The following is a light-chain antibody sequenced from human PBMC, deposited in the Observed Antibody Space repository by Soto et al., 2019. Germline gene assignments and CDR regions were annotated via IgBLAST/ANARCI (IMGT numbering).Light chain of an antibody. CDR3: CAHTNASTRV. V-gene: IGLV2-14*01. Sequence: QSALTQPPSVSGSPGQSVTISCTGTSSDVGGYDYVSWYQQHPDKAPKLMIYEVSKRPSGVSYRFSGSKSGNTASLTISGLQHEAESDYYSCAHTNASTRVFGSGTKLTVL. CDR1: SSDVGGYDY. J-gene: IGLJ1*01. CDR2: EVS.